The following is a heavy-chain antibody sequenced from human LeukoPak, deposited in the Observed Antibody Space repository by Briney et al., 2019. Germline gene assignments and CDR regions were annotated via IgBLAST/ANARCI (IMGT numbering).Heavy chain of an antibody. V-gene: IGHV4-30-4*01. CDR1: GGSISSGDYY. CDR3: ARVGDILTGFDAFDI. Sequence: SQTLSLTCTVSGGSISSGDYYWSWIRQPPGKGLEWIGYIYYSGSTYYNPSLKSRVTISVDTSKNQFSLKLSSVTAADTAVYHCARVGDILTGFDAFDIWGQGTMVTVSS. CDR2: IYYSGST. D-gene: IGHD3-9*01. J-gene: IGHJ3*02.